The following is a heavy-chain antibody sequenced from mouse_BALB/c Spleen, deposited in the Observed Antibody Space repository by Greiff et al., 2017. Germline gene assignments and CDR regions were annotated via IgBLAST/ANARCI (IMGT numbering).Heavy chain of an antibody. Sequence: VQLQQSGTVLARPGASVKMSCKASGYTFTSYWMHWVKQRPGQGLEWIGAIYPGNSDTSYNQKFKGKAKLTAVTSTSTAYMELSSLTNEDSAVYYCTRGGYDPAWFAYWGQGTLVTVSA. J-gene: IGHJ3*01. D-gene: IGHD2-2*01. CDR3: TRGGYDPAWFAY. V-gene: IGHV1-5*01. CDR2: IYPGNSDT. CDR1: GYTFTSYW.